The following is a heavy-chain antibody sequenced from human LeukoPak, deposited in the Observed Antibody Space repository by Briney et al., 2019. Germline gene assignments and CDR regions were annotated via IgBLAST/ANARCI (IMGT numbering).Heavy chain of an antibody. J-gene: IGHJ4*02. CDR3: ASGYMGSEAIDY. CDR1: GGSISSYY. CDR2: IYTSGST. Sequence: PSETLSLTCTVSGGSISSYYWSWVRQPAGKGLEWIGRIYTSGSTNYIPSLKRRVTMSVDTSKNQFSLKLSSVTAADTAVYYCASGYMGSEAIDYWGQGTLVTVSS. V-gene: IGHV4-4*07. D-gene: IGHD6-13*01.